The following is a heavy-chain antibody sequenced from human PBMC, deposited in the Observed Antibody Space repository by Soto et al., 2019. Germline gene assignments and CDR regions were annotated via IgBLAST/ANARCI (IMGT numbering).Heavy chain of an antibody. CDR1: GFIFSNAW. CDR2: VKSKNDGGTT. J-gene: IGHJ4*02. D-gene: IGHD1-26*01. Sequence: GGSLRLSCAASGFIFSNAWINWVRQAPGKGLEWVGRVKSKNDGGTTDFAAPVRGRFAISRDDSKNMVYLEMNSLQTEDTAIYYCTTDFGARRRGAPFDYWGQGTLVTVSS. V-gene: IGHV3-15*07. CDR3: TTDFGARRRGAPFDY.